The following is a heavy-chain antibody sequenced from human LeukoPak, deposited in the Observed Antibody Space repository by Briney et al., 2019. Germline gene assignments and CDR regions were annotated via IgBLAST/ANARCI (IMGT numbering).Heavy chain of an antibody. CDR1: GFTFDDYG. CDR3: ARDGYGDYLPSL. J-gene: IGHJ4*02. D-gene: IGHD4-17*01. Sequence: GGSLRLSCAASGFTFDDYGMSWVRQAPGKGLEWVSGINWNGGSTGYADSMKGRFTISRDNAKNSLYLQMNSLRAEDTALYYCARDGYGDYLPSLWGQGTLVTVSS. V-gene: IGHV3-20*04. CDR2: INWNGGST.